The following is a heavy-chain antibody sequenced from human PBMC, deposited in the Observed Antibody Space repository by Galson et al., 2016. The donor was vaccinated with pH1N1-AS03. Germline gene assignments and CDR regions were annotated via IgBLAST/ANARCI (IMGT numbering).Heavy chain of an antibody. J-gene: IGHJ4*02. D-gene: IGHD6-19*01. Sequence: SLRLSCAVSGFTFSTYWMSWVRQAPGKGLEWVANIKPDGSEKYYVDSVKGRFTISRDNAKNSLFLQMNSLRPEDTAVFYCAKYTIDWYEDYWGQGTLVTVSS. CDR3: AKYTIDWYEDY. CDR1: GFTFSTYW. V-gene: IGHV3-7*03. CDR2: IKPDGSEK.